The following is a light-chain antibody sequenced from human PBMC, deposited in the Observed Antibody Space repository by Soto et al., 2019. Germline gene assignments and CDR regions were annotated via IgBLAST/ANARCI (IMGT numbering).Light chain of an antibody. V-gene: IGKV3-15*01. J-gene: IGKJ1*01. CDR3: HQPYSSFPT. CDR1: ETFSNH. Sequence: EIVMTQSPATLSVSPGDRATLSCRASETFSNHLAWYQQKPGQAPRLLIHGASTRAAGIPARFSGSGSGTDFSLTMTRLEPEDLAAFYSHQPYSSFPTFG. CDR2: GAS.